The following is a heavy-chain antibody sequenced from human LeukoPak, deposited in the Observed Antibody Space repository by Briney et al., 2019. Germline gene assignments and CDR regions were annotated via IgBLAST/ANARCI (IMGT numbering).Heavy chain of an antibody. J-gene: IGHJ4*02. Sequence: GGSLRLSCEAFGFTFSSYAMHWVRQAPGKGLEWVAVMSYSGGAQKFYADSVNGRFTISRDNSKNTLYLQMNSLRADDTAVYYCAKGHSSGWYGDYWGQGTLVTVSS. D-gene: IGHD6-19*01. CDR2: MSYSGGAQK. V-gene: IGHV3-30*04. CDR1: GFTFSSYA. CDR3: AKGHSSGWYGDY.